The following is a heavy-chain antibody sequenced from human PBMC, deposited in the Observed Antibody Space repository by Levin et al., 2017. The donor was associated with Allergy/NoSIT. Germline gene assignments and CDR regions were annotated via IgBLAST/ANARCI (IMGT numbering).Heavy chain of an antibody. D-gene: IGHD6-13*01. CDR1: GYSFTSYW. CDR2: IDPSDSYT. J-gene: IGHJ4*02. CDR3: ARLRWIAAAAYYFEY. Sequence: NLGESLKISCKGSGYSFTSYWISWVRQMPGKGLEWMGRIDPSDSYTNYSPSFQGHVTMSADKSISTAYLQWSSLKDSDTAMYYCARLRWIAAAAYYFEYWGQGTLVTVSS. V-gene: IGHV5-10-1*01.